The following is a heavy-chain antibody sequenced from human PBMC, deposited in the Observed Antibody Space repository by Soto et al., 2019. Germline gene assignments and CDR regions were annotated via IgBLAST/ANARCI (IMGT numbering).Heavy chain of an antibody. V-gene: IGHV3-21*01. CDR2: ISSSSSYI. CDR1: GFTFSSYS. J-gene: IGHJ3*02. Sequence: GWSLRLSCAASGFTFSSYSMNWVRQAPGKGLEWVSSISSSSSYIYYADSVKGRFTISRDNAKNSLYLQMNSLRAEDTAVYYCARGIGRSHAFDIWGQGTMVTVSS. CDR3: ARGIGRSHAFDI. D-gene: IGHD1-26*01.